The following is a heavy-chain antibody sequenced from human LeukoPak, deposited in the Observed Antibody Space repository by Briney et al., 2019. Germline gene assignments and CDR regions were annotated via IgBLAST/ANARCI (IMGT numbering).Heavy chain of an antibody. V-gene: IGHV1-69*04. Sequence: SVKVSCKASGGTFSSYAISWVRQAPGQGLEWMGRIIPILGIANYAQNLQGRVTMTTDTSTSTAYMELRSLRSDDTAVYFCARGGAATVVTPPFDYWGQGTLVTVSS. CDR1: GGTFSSYA. CDR3: ARGGAATVVTPPFDY. D-gene: IGHD4-23*01. J-gene: IGHJ4*02. CDR2: IIPILGIA.